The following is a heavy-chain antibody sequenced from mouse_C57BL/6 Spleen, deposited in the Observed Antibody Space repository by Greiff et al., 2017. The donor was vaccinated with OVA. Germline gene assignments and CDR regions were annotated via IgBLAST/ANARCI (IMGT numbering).Heavy chain of an antibody. CDR3: ARGGVPSGAMDY. CDR1: GYTFTSYW. Sequence: QVQLQQPGAELVKPGASVKMSCKASGYTFTSYWITWVKQRPGQGLEWIGDIYPGSGSTNYNEKFKSKATLTVDTSSSTAYMQLSSLTSEDSAVYYCARGGVPSGAMDYWGQGTSVTVSS. V-gene: IGHV1-55*01. J-gene: IGHJ4*01. D-gene: IGHD3-1*01. CDR2: IYPGSGST.